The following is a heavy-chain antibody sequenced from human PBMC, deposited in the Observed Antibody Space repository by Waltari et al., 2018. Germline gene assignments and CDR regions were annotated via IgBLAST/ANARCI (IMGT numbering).Heavy chain of an antibody. V-gene: IGHV1-24*01. J-gene: IGHJ5*02. Sequence: QVQLEQSGAEVKKTGASVKVSCKASGFTFPDYYIHGVRRAPGQGPEWMGGYDPEDGETTYAQKFKGRLSMTEDTDTAYMELTSLQSDDTAVYYCALDREYEGWFDPWGQGTLVTVSS. D-gene: IGHD6-6*01. CDR1: GFTFPDYY. CDR2: YDPEDGET. CDR3: ALDREYEGWFDP.